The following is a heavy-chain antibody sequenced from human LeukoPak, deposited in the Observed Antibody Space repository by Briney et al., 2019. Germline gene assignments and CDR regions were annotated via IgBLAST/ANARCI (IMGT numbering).Heavy chain of an antibody. CDR3: ANLYGDFDY. CDR1: GFTFSSYS. J-gene: IGHJ4*02. Sequence: GGSLRLSCAASGFTFSSYSMSWVRQAPGKGLEWVSVIYSGGSTYYADSVKGRFTISRDNSKNTLYLQMNSLRAEDTAVYYCANLYGDFDYWGQGTLVTVSS. D-gene: IGHD4-17*01. V-gene: IGHV3-53*01. CDR2: IYSGGST.